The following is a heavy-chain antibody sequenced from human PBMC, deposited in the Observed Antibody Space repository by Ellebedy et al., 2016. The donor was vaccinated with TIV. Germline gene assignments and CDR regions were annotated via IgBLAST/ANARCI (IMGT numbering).Heavy chain of an antibody. CDR3: AKDGAGKVRGALDV. Sequence: GESLKISCAVSGFTYSSYAMSWVRQAPGKGLEWVSGIGGSGGFTYYADSVKGRFTISRDNSKNTLYLQMNSIRAEDTALYYCAKDGAGKVRGALDVWGQGTTVTVSS. D-gene: IGHD3-10*01. CDR2: IGGSGGFT. J-gene: IGHJ6*02. CDR1: GFTYSSYA. V-gene: IGHV3-23*01.